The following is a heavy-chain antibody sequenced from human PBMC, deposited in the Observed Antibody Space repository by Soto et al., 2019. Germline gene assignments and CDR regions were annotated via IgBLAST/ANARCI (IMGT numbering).Heavy chain of an antibody. CDR3: VRAGTKLSTHGYIMAAGHFDS. D-gene: IGHD5-12*01. Sequence: QVHLQESGPGLVKPSQTLSLTCTVSGGSISSDDYYWGWIRQTPGRGLEWIGVIFYSGNTYYNPSLNTRASISVDTSKNQFSLKLTSVTATSTAVYYCVRAGTKLSTHGYIMAAGHFDSWGQGALVTVSS. CDR1: GGSISSDDYY. J-gene: IGHJ4*02. CDR2: IFYSGNT. V-gene: IGHV4-30-4*01.